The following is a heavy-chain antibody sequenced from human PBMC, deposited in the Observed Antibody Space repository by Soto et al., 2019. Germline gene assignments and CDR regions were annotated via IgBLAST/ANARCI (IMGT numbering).Heavy chain of an antibody. Sequence: PSETLSLTCTVSGGSISSGDYYWSWIRQPPGKGLEWIGYIYYSGSTYYNPSLKSRVTISVDTSKNQFSLKLSSVTAADTAVYYCARAQTWTKNWFDPWGQGTLVTVSS. D-gene: IGHD3-3*01. CDR1: GGSISSGDYY. V-gene: IGHV4-30-4*01. J-gene: IGHJ5*02. CDR3: ARAQTWTKNWFDP. CDR2: IYYSGST.